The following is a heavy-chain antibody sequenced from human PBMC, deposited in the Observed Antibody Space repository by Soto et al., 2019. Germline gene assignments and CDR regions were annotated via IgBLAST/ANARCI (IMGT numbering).Heavy chain of an antibody. J-gene: IGHJ4*02. CDR2: ISGNGDDT. V-gene: IGHV3-23*01. D-gene: IGHD3-3*02. CDR3: VKGGHFSPFDY. Sequence: EVQLLESGGGLAQPGGSLRLSCAASGLTFGGFAMTWVRQAPGKGLEWVSTISGNGDDTFYADSAKGRFTISRDNSKNMVYLQMNSLRTEDTAIYYCVKGGHFSPFDYWGQGTLVTVSS. CDR1: GLTFGGFA.